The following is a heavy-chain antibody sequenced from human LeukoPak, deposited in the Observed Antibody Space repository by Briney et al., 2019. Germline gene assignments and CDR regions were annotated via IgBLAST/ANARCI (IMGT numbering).Heavy chain of an antibody. CDR2: IYYSGST. CDR3: ARVGGYCSGGSCFDY. Sequence: SETLSLTCTVSGGSISSYYWSWIRQPPGKGLEWIGYIYYSGSTYYNPSLKSRVTISVDTSKNQFSLKLSSVTAADTAVYYCARVGGYCSGGSCFDYWGQGTLVTVSS. CDR1: GGSISSYY. V-gene: IGHV4-59*12. J-gene: IGHJ4*02. D-gene: IGHD2-15*01.